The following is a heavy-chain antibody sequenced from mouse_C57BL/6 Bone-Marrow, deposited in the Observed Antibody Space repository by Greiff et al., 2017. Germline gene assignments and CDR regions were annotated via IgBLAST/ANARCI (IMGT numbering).Heavy chain of an antibody. D-gene: IGHD1-1*01. Sequence: QVPLKQPGAELVKPGASVKLSCKASGYTFTSYWMHWVKQRPGKGLEWIGMIHPNSGSTNYNEKFKSKATLTLDNSASTAYMQLSSLTSEDSAVYYCAREDYYLFAFWGQGTLVTVSA. CDR1: GYTFTSYW. V-gene: IGHV1-64*01. J-gene: IGHJ3*01. CDR3: AREDYYLFAF. CDR2: IHPNSGST.